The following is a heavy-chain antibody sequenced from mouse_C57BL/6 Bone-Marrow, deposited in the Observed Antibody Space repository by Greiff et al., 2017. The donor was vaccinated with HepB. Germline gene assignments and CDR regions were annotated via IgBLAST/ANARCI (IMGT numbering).Heavy chain of an antibody. V-gene: IGHV7-3*01. CDR3: ARYMSCGYYDFYYAMDY. D-gene: IGHD2-3*01. CDR1: GFTFTDYY. Sequence: EVKLVESGGGLVQPGGSLSLSCAASGFTFTDYYMSWVRQPPGKALEWLGFIRNKANGYTTEYSASVKGRFTISRDNSQSILYLQMNALRAEDSATYYCARYMSCGYYDFYYAMDYWGQGTSVTVSS. CDR2: IRNKANGYTT. J-gene: IGHJ4*01.